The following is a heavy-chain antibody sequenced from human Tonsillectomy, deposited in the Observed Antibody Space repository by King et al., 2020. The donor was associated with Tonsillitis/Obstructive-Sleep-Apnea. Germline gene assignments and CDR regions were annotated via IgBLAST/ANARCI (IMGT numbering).Heavy chain of an antibody. V-gene: IGHV3-49*04. CDR2: IRSRPYGGTT. Sequence: VQLVESGGGLVQPGRSLRLSCTTSGFTFGDYAMNWVRQAPGKGLEWLGFIRSRPYGGTTEYAASVKGRFTISRNDSKSIAYLQMNSLRTEDSAVYYCTSAGVDSSGYYGCMYYFHYWGQGTLVTVSS. J-gene: IGHJ4*02. CDR1: GFTFGDYA. CDR3: TSAGVDSSGYYGCMYYFHY. D-gene: IGHD3-22*01.